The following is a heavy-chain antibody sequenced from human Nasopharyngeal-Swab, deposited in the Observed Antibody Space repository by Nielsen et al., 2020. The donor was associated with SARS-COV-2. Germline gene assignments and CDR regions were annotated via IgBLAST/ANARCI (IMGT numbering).Heavy chain of an antibody. D-gene: IGHD6-19*01. V-gene: IGHV1-69*01. CDR3: ARGLFSSGWSLPYYYYGMDV. Sequence: WVRQAPGQGLEWMGGIIPIFGTANYAQKFQGRVTITADESTSTAYMELSSLRSEDTAVYYCARGLFSSGWSLPYYYYGMDVWGQGTTVTVSS. CDR2: IIPIFGTA. J-gene: IGHJ6*02.